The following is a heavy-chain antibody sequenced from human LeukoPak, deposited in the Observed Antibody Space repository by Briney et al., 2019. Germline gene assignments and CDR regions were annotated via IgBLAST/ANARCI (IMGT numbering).Heavy chain of an antibody. CDR3: ARDQRPDSGWYGVNVFGYYGMDV. Sequence: PGRSLRLSCAASGFTFSSYGMHWVRQAPGKGLEWVAVIWYDGSNKYYADSVKGRFTISRDNSKNTLYLQMNSLRAEDTAVYYCARDQRPDSGWYGVNVFGYYGMDVWGQGTTVTVSS. D-gene: IGHD6-19*01. V-gene: IGHV3-33*01. CDR1: GFTFSSYG. CDR2: IWYDGSNK. J-gene: IGHJ6*02.